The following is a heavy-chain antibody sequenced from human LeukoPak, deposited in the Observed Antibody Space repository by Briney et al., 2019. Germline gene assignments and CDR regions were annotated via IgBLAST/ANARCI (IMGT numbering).Heavy chain of an antibody. J-gene: IGHJ6*03. CDR1: GFTFSSCG. V-gene: IGHV3-23*01. CDR2: ISGSGGST. Sequence: GGSLRLSCAASGFTFSSCGMSWVRQAPGKGLEWVSAISGSGGSTYYADSVKGRFTISRDNSKNTLYLQMNSLRAEDTAVYYCAKDPDYYYYMDVWGKGTTVTISS. CDR3: AKDPDYYYYMDV.